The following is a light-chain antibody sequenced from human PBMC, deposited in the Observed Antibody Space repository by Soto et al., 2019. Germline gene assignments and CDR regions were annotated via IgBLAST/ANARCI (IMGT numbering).Light chain of an antibody. CDR1: QSLLHSNGYNY. V-gene: IGKV2-28*01. CDR3: MQGRQTRPT. J-gene: IGKJ3*01. Sequence: DIVMSHSPLSLPVTPGEPASISCRSSQSLLHSNGYNYLDWYLQKPGQSPQLLIYLGSNRASGVPRRFSGSGSGTDFTLKISRVEAEDVGVYYCMQGRQTRPTFGPGTKGDI. CDR2: LGS.